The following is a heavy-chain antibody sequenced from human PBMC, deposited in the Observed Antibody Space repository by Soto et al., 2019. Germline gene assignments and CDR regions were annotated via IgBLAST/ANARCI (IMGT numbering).Heavy chain of an antibody. CDR3: ATDRGGAPFDY. CDR2: IWNDGSNK. D-gene: IGHD3-16*01. Sequence: QVQLVESGGGVVQPGRSLRLSCAASGFTFSSYGMHWVRQAPGKGLEWVAVIWNDGSNKKYADSVKGRFTISRDNSKNTLYMQMNSLRAEDTGVYYCATDRGGAPFDYGGQGTLVTVSS. V-gene: IGHV3-33*01. CDR1: GFTFSSYG. J-gene: IGHJ4*02.